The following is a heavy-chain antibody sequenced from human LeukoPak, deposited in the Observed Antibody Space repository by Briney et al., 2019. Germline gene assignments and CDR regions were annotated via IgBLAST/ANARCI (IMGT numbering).Heavy chain of an antibody. CDR2: IIPIFGTA. Sequence: SVKVSCKASGGTFSSYAISWVRQAPGQGLEWMGGIIPIFGTANYAQKFQGRVTITADESTSAAYMELSSLRSEDTAVYYCARSFHSGYDYFDYWGQGTLVTVSS. CDR1: GGTFSSYA. V-gene: IGHV1-69*01. CDR3: ARSFHSGYDYFDY. J-gene: IGHJ4*02. D-gene: IGHD5-12*01.